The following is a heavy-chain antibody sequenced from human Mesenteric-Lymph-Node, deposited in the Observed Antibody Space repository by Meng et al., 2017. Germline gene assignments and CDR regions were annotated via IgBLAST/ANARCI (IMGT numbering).Heavy chain of an antibody. D-gene: IGHD2-15*01. Sequence: SVKVSCKASGGTFSSYAISWVRQAPGQGLEWMGGIIPIFGTANYAQKFQGRVTITTDESTSTAYMELRSLRSDDTAVYYCARGGYCSGGSCYYDYYYGMDVWGQGTTVTVSS. V-gene: IGHV1-69*05. CDR3: ARGGYCSGGSCYYDYYYGMDV. CDR1: GGTFSSYA. CDR2: IIPIFGTA. J-gene: IGHJ6*02.